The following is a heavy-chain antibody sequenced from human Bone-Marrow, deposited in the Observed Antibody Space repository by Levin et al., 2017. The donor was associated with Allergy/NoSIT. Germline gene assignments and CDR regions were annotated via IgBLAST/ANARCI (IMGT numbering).Heavy chain of an antibody. CDR1: GYTFTSYA. D-gene: IGHD6-13*01. Sequence: GGSLRLSCKASGYTFTSYAMNWVRQAPGQGLEWMGWINTNTGNPTYAQGFTGRFVFSLDTSVSTAYLQISSLKAEDTAVYYCARAGTGSSSFNWFDPWGQGTLVTVSS. CDR3: ARAGTGSSSFNWFDP. CDR2: INTNTGNP. J-gene: IGHJ5*02. V-gene: IGHV7-4-1*02.